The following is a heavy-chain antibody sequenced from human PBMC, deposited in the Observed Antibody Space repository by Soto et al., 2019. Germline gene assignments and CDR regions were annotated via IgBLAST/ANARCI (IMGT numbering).Heavy chain of an antibody. CDR3: ARHGFYGDYSSNYFDP. CDR1: GYSFANYW. V-gene: IGHV5-51*01. Sequence: PVESLKLSCNGSGYSFANYWIAWVRQMPGKGLEYMGIIYPSDSDTRYSPSFQGQVTISADKSINTAYLQWSSLKASDTAMYYCARHGFYGDYSSNYFDPWGQGTLVTVSS. J-gene: IGHJ5*02. CDR2: IYPSDSDT. D-gene: IGHD4-17*01.